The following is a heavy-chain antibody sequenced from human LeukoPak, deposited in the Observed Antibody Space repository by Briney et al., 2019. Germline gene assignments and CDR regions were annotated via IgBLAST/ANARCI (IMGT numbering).Heavy chain of an antibody. CDR3: ARARRCSSTSCYPWFDP. CDR1: GFTFSSYW. CDR2: INSDGSST. J-gene: IGHJ5*02. D-gene: IGHD2-2*01. V-gene: IGHV3-74*01. Sequence: GGSLRLSCAASGFTFSSYWMHWVRQAPGKGLVWVSRINSDGSSTSYADSVKGRFTISRDNAKNTLYLQMSSLRAEDTAVYYCARARRCSSTSCYPWFDPWGQGTLVTVSS.